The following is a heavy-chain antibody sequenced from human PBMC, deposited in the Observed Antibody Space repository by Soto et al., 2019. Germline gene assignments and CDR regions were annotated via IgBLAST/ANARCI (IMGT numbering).Heavy chain of an antibody. Sequence: QVQLVQSGAEVKKPGASVKVSCKASGYTFTSYGISWVRQAPGQGLEWMGWISAYNGNTNYTQKLQGRVTMTTDTSTSTAYMGLRSLRSDDTAVYYCARDLGEIVVVVAATPFDYWGQGTLVTVSS. CDR1: GYTFTSYG. J-gene: IGHJ4*02. CDR2: ISAYNGNT. V-gene: IGHV1-18*01. CDR3: ARDLGEIVVVVAATPFDY. D-gene: IGHD2-15*01.